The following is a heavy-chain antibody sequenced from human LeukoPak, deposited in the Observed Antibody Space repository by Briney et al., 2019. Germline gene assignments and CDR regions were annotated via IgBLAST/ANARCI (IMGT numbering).Heavy chain of an antibody. J-gene: IGHJ4*02. CDR3: TKDMVGYSGSGTYSGTDY. V-gene: IGHV3-43*02. Sequence: GGSLKLSCAASGFTFDDYAMRWVRQAPGRGLEWVSLISGDGDSTYYTDSVKGRFTISRDNSKNSLFLQMNGLRPEDTAFYHCTKDMVGYSGSGTYSGTDYWGQGTLVTVSS. CDR2: ISGDGDST. D-gene: IGHD3-10*01. CDR1: GFTFDDYA.